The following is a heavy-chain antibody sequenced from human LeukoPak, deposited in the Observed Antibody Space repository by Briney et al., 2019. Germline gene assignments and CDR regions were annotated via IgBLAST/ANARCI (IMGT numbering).Heavy chain of an antibody. CDR2: ISAYNGNT. V-gene: IGHV1-18*01. CDR3: ARVLVYYDFWSGYYGERWFDP. CDR1: GYTFTSYG. Sequence: GPVKVSCKASGYTFTSYGISWVRQAPGQGLEWMGWISAYNGNTNYAQKLKGRVTMTTDTSTSTAYMELRSLRSDDTAVYYCARVLVYYDFWSGYYGERWFDPWGQGTLVTVSS. J-gene: IGHJ5*02. D-gene: IGHD3-3*01.